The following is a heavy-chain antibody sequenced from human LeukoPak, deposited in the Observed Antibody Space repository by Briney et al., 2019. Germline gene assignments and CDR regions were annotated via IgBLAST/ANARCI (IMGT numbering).Heavy chain of an antibody. CDR1: GYTFTDYY. D-gene: IGHD2-15*01. CDR3: ARGPLEYCSGGTCYSGRNWFDP. J-gene: IGHJ5*02. V-gene: IGHV1-2*02. CDR2: INPNSGGT. Sequence: ASVKVSCKASGYTFTDYYMHWVRQAPGQGLEWMGWINPNSGGTNYTQNFQGRVTMTRDTSISTAYMALSRLRSDDTAVYYCARGPLEYCSGGTCYSGRNWFDPWGQGTLVTVSS.